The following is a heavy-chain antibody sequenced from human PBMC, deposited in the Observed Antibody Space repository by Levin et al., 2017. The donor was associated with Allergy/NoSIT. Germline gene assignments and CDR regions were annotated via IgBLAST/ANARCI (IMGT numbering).Heavy chain of an antibody. CDR3: ARTNCSGGSCYSIQYYYGMDV. D-gene: IGHD2-15*01. V-gene: IGHV3-30-3*01. J-gene: IGHJ6*02. CDR1: GFTFSSYA. Sequence: LSLTCAASGFTFSSYAMHWVRQAPGKGLEWVAVISYDGSNKYYADSVKGRFTISRDNSKNTLYLQMNSLRAEDTAVYYCARTNCSGGSCYSIQYYYGMDVWGQGTTVTVSS. CDR2: ISYDGSNK.